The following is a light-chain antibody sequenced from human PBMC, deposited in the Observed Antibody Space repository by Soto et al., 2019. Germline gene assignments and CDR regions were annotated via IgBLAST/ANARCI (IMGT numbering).Light chain of an antibody. V-gene: IGLV2-8*01. J-gene: IGLJ1*01. CDR2: EVT. Sequence: QSALTQPPSASGSPGQSVTISCTGTSGDVGGYNYVSWYQHHPGKAPELMIYEVTKRPSGVPDRFSGSKSGNTASLTVSGLQAEDEADYYCTSYAGSTNYVFGTGTKLTVL. CDR3: TSYAGSTNYV. CDR1: SGDVGGYNY.